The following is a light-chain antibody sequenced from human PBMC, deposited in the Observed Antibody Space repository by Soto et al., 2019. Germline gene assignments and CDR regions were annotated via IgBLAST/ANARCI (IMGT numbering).Light chain of an antibody. Sequence: DIQMTQSPSTLSASVGDRVTITCRASQSISSWLAWYQQKLGKAPKLLIYKASTLESGVPSMFSGSESGTEFTLTINSLQPDDCATYYCQQYSSWWTFGQGTKVEIK. J-gene: IGKJ1*01. CDR1: QSISSW. CDR2: KAS. CDR3: QQYSSWWT. V-gene: IGKV1-5*03.